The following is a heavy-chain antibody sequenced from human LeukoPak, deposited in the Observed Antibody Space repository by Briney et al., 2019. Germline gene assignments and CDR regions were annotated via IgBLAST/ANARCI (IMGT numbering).Heavy chain of an antibody. Sequence: SETLSLTCTVSGGSISSGDYYWSWIRQPPGKGPEWIGYIYYSGSTYYNPSLKSRVTISVDTSKNQFSLKLSSVTAADTAVYYCARDRIPGGFDIWGQGTMVTVSS. J-gene: IGHJ3*02. V-gene: IGHV4-30-4*01. D-gene: IGHD5-18*01. CDR1: GGSISSGDYY. CDR2: IYYSGST. CDR3: ARDRIPGGFDI.